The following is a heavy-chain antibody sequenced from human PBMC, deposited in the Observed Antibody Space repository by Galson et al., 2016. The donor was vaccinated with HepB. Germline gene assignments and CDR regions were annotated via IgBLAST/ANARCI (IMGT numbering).Heavy chain of an antibody. J-gene: IGHJ6*02. V-gene: IGHV3-48*03. D-gene: IGHD3-3*01. CDR2: ISSSGHIK. CDR1: GLTFSSHE. Sequence: SLRLSCAASGLTFSSHEMSWVRQAPGRGLEWVSYISSSGHIKKYADSVNGRFTISRENSRNTLYLQMNSLRAEDTAVYYCSGGGGDDFWSGYYSTNYYGMDVWGQGTTVTVSS. CDR3: SGGGGDDFWSGYYSTNYYGMDV.